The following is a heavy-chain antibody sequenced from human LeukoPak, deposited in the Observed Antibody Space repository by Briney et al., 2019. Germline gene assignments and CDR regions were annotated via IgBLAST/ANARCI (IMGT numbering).Heavy chain of an antibody. CDR2: ISGSGGST. D-gene: IGHD6-19*01. V-gene: IGHV3-23*01. CDR1: GFTFSSYA. CDR3: AKGVAGLLPNFDY. Sequence: PGGSLRLSCVVSGFTFSSYAMSWVRQAPGKGLEWVSGISGSGGSTYYADSVKGRFTISRDNSQKTLHLQMNSLRAEDTAVYYCAKGVAGLLPNFDYWGQGTLVTVSS. J-gene: IGHJ4*02.